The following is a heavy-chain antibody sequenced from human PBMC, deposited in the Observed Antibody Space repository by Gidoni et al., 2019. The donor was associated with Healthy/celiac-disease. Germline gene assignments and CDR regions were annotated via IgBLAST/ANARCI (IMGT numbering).Heavy chain of an antibody. Sequence: QVQLVQPGAEVKKPGSSVKVSCKAAGGTVSSYAISWVRQAPGQGLEWMGGIIPIFGTANYAQKFQGSVTITADESTRTAYMELSSLRSEDTAVYYCARDNRPLLWFGEYDFWGQGTLVTVSS. CDR2: IIPIFGTA. CDR3: ARDNRPLLWFGEYDF. J-gene: IGHJ4*02. CDR1: GGTVSSYA. V-gene: IGHV1-69*01. D-gene: IGHD3-10*01.